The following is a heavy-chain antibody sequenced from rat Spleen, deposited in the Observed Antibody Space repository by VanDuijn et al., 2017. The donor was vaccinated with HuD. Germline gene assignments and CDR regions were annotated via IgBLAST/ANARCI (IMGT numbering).Heavy chain of an antibody. CDR3: ARLGPNYGGYSGAYVMDA. CDR2: ISSEGRSS. Sequence: EVQLVESDGGLVQPGRSLKLSCAASGFTFSDYYMAWVRQAPTKGLEWVATISSEGRSSYYRDSVKGRFTVSRDNAKSTLYLQMDSLRSEDTATYYCARLGPNYGGYSGAYVMDAWGQGASVTVSS. CDR1: GFTFSDYY. D-gene: IGHD1-11*01. J-gene: IGHJ4*01. V-gene: IGHV5-29*01.